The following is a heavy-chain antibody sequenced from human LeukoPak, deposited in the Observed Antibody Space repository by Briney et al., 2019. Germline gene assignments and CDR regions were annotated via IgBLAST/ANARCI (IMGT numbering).Heavy chain of an antibody. V-gene: IGHV3-48*01. CDR3: AKGIPSDY. Sequence: GGSLRLSCAASGFTFSSYSMNWVRQAPGKGLEWVSYISSSSSTIYYADSVKGRFTISRDNAKNSVYLQMNSLRVEDTAVYYCAKGIPSDYWGQGTLVTVSS. J-gene: IGHJ4*02. CDR1: GFTFSSYS. CDR2: ISSSSSTI.